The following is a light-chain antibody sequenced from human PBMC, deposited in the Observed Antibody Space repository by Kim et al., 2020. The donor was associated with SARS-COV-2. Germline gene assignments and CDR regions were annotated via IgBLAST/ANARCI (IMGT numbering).Light chain of an antibody. CDR3: QSNIRDNVQ. J-gene: IGLJ3*02. Sequence: NFMLTQPHSVSESPGKTVTISCTRSSGSIDDNYVQWYQQRPGGVPTTVIYEDDQRPSGVSDRFSGSIDNSANSASLPISGLRTEDEADYCCQSNIRDNVQFGGGTQLTVL. CDR1: SGSIDDNY. V-gene: IGLV6-57*04. CDR2: EDD.